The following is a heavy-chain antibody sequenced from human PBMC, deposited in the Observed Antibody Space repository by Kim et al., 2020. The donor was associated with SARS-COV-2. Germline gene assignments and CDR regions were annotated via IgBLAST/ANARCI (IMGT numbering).Heavy chain of an antibody. CDR2: FDPEDGET. CDR3: ATASVLRFSGWFDP. J-gene: IGHJ5*02. D-gene: IGHD3-3*01. Sequence: ASVKVSCKVSGYTLIEISMHWVRQVPGKGLEWMGGFDPEDGETIYAQKFQGRVTMTEDTSTDTAYMELSSLKSEDTAVYYCATASVLRFSGWFDPWGRGALVTVSS. V-gene: IGHV1-24*01. CDR1: GYTLIEIS.